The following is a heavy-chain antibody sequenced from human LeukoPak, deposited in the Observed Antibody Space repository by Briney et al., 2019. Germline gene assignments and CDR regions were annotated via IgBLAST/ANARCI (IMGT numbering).Heavy chain of an antibody. J-gene: IGHJ3*02. CDR2: IYYSGST. CDR1: GGSISSSSYY. Sequence: PSETLSLTCTVSGGSISSSSYYWGWIRQLPGKGLEWIGSIYYSGSTYYNPSLKSRVTISVDTSKNQFSLKLSSVTAADTAVYYCARSRRVPMVAAFDIWGQGTMVTVSS. V-gene: IGHV4-39*07. D-gene: IGHD3-10*01. CDR3: ARSRRVPMVAAFDI.